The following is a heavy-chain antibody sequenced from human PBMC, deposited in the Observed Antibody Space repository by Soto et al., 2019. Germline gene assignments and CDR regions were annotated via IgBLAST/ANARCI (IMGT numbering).Heavy chain of an antibody. CDR3: VSLRGGSH. V-gene: IGHV3-66*01. CDR2: IYSGGST. CDR1: GFTVRSNY. Sequence: GGSLRLSCAASGFTVRSNYMSWVRQAPGKGLEWVSIIYSGGSTYYADSVKGRFTISRDNSKNMLYLQMNSLRAEDTAVYYCVSLRGGSHWGQGTLVTVSS. D-gene: IGHD3-16*01. J-gene: IGHJ4*02.